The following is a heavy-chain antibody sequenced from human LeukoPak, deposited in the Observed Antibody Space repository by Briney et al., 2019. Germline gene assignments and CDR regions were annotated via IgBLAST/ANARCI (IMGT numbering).Heavy chain of an antibody. J-gene: IGHJ3*02. Sequence: AGRSLRLSCATAGFTFSSYSMNWVSHAAGKGLEWGSYIRRNSSTICYADTVEARFKMSRDNAKYSLYLQINSLRAEDPAVYYSARGGLGYCSSTSCENDAFDIWGQGTMVTVSS. CDR3: ARGGLGYCSSTSCENDAFDI. CDR1: GFTFSSYS. V-gene: IGHV3-48*04. CDR2: IRRNSSTI. D-gene: IGHD2-2*01.